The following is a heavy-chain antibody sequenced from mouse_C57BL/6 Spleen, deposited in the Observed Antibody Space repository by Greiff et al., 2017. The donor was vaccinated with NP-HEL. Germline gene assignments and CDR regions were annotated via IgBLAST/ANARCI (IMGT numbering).Heavy chain of an antibody. D-gene: IGHD2-1*01. J-gene: IGHJ2*01. CDR2: IDPSDSYT. CDR1: GYTFTSYW. CDR3: ARLGNYNY. Sequence: QVQLQQPGAELVMPEASVKLSCKASGYTFTSYWMHWVKQRPGQGLEWIGEIDPSDSYTNYNQKFKGKSTLTVDKSSSTAYMQLSSLTSEDSAVYYCARLGNYNYWGQGTTLTVSS. V-gene: IGHV1-69*01.